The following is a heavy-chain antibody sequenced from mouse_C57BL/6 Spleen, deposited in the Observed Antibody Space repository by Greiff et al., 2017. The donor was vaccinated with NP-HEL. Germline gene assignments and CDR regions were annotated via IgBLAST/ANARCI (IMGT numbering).Heavy chain of an antibody. D-gene: IGHD1-1*01. J-gene: IGHJ2*01. CDR2: ISGGGGNT. V-gene: IGHV5-9*01. CDR1: GFTFSSYT. Sequence: EVKVVESGGGLVKPGGSLKLSCAASGFTFSSYTMSWVRQTPEKRLEWVATISGGGGNTYYPDSVKGRFTISRDNAKNTLYLQMSSLRSEDTALYYCARIYYGSILYFDYWGQGTTLTVSS. CDR3: ARIYYGSILYFDY.